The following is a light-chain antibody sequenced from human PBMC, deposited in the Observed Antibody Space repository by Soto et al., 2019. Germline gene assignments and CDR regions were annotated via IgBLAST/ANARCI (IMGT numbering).Light chain of an antibody. J-gene: IGLJ1*01. V-gene: IGLV2-23*01. CDR3: CLYAVTRTYV. Sequence: QSALAQPASVSVSPGQSITTCCTGTSIDIWYYNLLSCYQHHPRKAPKFLIYEGTKRPSGVSSRFSVSKSGNTASLTISGLHAEDEAYHYCCLYAVTRTYVFGTGTKVTV. CDR2: EGT. CDR1: SIDIWYYNL.